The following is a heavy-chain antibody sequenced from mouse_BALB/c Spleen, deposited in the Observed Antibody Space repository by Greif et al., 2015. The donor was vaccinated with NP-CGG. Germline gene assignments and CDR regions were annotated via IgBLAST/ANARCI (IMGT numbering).Heavy chain of an antibody. J-gene: IGHJ3*01. Sequence: EVQLQESGPELVKPGASVKISCKASGYTFTDYNMHWVKQSHGKSLEWIGYIYPYNGGTGYNQKFKSKATLTVDNSSSTAYMELRSLTSEDSAVYYCARLGVNWDGFAYWGQGTLVTVSA. D-gene: IGHD4-1*01. V-gene: IGHV1S29*02. CDR1: GYTFTDYN. CDR2: IYPYNGGT. CDR3: ARLGVNWDGFAY.